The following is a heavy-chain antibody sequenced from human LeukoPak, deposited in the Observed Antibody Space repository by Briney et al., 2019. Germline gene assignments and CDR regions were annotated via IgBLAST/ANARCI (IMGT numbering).Heavy chain of an antibody. Sequence: SETLSLTCTVSGGSISSYYWTWIRQPPGKGLEWIGYIYYSGSTNYNPSLKSRVTISVDTSKNQFSLKLSSVTAADTAVYYCARWGSGYELDYWGQGTLVTVSS. CDR3: ARWGSGYELDY. D-gene: IGHD5-12*01. CDR1: GGSISSYY. CDR2: IYYSGST. J-gene: IGHJ4*02. V-gene: IGHV4-59*01.